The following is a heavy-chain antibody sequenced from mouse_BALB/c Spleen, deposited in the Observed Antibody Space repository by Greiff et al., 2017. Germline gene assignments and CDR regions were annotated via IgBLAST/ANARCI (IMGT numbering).Heavy chain of an antibody. CDR3: AREGTTAIYAMDY. D-gene: IGHD1-2*01. V-gene: IGHV5-6-5*01. CDR2: ISSGGST. CDR1: GFTFSSYA. J-gene: IGHJ4*01. Sequence: EVQVVESGGGLVKPGGSLKLSCAASGFTFSSYAMSWVRQTPEKRLEWVASISSGGSTYYPDSVKGRFTISRDNARNILYLQMSSLRSEDTAMYYCAREGTTAIYAMDYWGQGTSVTVSS.